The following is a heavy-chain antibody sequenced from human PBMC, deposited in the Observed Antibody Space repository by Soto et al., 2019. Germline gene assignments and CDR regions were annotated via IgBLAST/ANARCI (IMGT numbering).Heavy chain of an antibody. CDR2: IYYSGST. Sequence: SETLSLTCTVSGGSISSGDYYWSWIRQPPGKGLEWIGYIYYSGSTYYNPSLKSRVTISVDTSKNQFSLKLSSVTAADTAVYYCARVGGINWFGPWGQGTLVTVSS. D-gene: IGHD1-20*01. CDR3: ARVGGINWFGP. CDR1: GGSISSGDYY. V-gene: IGHV4-30-4*01. J-gene: IGHJ5*02.